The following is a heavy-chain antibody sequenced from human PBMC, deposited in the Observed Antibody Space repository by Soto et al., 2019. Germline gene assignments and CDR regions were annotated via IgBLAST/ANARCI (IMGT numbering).Heavy chain of an antibody. V-gene: IGHV1-18*01. J-gene: IGHJ5*02. CDR2: ISAYNGNT. CDR3: ARPHYSSSWSWFDP. Sequence: DSVKVSCRASGYTVSSYGISWVRQAPGQGLEWMGWISAYNGNTNYAQKFQGRVTITADESTSTAYMELSSLRSEDAAVYYCARPHYSSSWSWFDPWGQGTLVTVSS. CDR1: GYTVSSYG. D-gene: IGHD6-13*01.